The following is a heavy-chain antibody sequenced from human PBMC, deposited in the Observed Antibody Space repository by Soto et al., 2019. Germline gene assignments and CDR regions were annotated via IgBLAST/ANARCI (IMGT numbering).Heavy chain of an antibody. V-gene: IGHV4-31*03. D-gene: IGHD3-10*01. CDR1: GGSISSGGYY. CDR2: IYYSGST. J-gene: IGHJ4*02. CDR3: ATFPNLTHYGSGSYVDY. Sequence: PSETLSLTCTVSGGSISSGGYYWSWIRQHPGKGLEWIGYIYYSGSTYYNPSLKSRVTISVDTSKNQFSLKLSSVTAADTAVYYCATFPNLTHYGSGSYVDYWGQGTLVTVSS.